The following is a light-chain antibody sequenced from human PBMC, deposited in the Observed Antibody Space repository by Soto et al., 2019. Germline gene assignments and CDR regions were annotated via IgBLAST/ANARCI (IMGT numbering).Light chain of an antibody. CDR1: QDISNY. V-gene: IGKV1-33*01. Sequence: DIQMTQSPSSLSASVGDRVTITCQASQDISNYLNWYQQKPGKAPKLLIYDASNLETGVPSRFSGSGSGTDFTFTISSLQPEDIATYYCQQYDNLPPLFTFGPGTKVDI. J-gene: IGKJ3*01. CDR2: DAS. CDR3: QQYDNLPPLFT.